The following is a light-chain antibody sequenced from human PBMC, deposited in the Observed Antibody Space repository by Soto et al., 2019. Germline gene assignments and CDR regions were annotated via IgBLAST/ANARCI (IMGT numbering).Light chain of an antibody. CDR2: WAS. CDR1: QSVLSSSNNKNY. V-gene: IGKV4-1*01. J-gene: IGKJ1*01. CDR3: QQYYSNPRT. Sequence: DIVMTQSPGSLAVSLGERASIHCKSSQSVLSSSNNKNYLAWYQQQAGQPPKLLIYWASTRESGVPDRISGSGSGTDFTLTISSLQAEDVAVYYCQQYYSNPRTFGQGTKVDIK.